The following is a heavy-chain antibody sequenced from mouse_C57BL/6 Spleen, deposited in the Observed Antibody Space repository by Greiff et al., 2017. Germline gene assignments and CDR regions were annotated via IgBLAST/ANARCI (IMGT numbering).Heavy chain of an antibody. D-gene: IGHD2-1*01. Sequence: VQLQQSGAELVKPGASVKISCKASGYAFSSYWLNWVKQRPGKGLEWIGQIYPGDGDTNYNGKFKGKATLTADKSSSTAYMQLSSLTSEDSAVYFCARGGNYGGYAMDYWGQGTSVTVSS. V-gene: IGHV1-80*01. CDR3: ARGGNYGGYAMDY. CDR1: GYAFSSYW. J-gene: IGHJ4*01. CDR2: IYPGDGDT.